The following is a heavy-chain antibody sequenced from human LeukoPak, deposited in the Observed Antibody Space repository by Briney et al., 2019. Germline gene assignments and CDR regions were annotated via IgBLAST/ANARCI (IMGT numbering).Heavy chain of an antibody. D-gene: IGHD6-19*01. CDR2: IWYDGSNK. Sequence: GRSLRLSCAASGFTFSSYGMHWVRQAPGKGLEWVAVIWYDGSNKYYADSVKGRFTISRDNSKNTLYLQMNSLRAEDTAVYYCARDPLAVADPGAYFDYWGQGTLVTVSS. V-gene: IGHV3-33*01. CDR1: GFTFSSYG. CDR3: ARDPLAVADPGAYFDY. J-gene: IGHJ4*02.